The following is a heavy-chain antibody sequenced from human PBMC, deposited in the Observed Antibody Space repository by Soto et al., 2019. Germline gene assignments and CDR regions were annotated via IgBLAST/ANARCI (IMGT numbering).Heavy chain of an antibody. CDR2: IYYSGST. CDR1: GGSISSYY. V-gene: IGHV4-59*01. J-gene: IGHJ4*02. D-gene: IGHD6-19*01. Sequence: QVQLQESGPGLVKPSETLSLTCTVSGGSISSYYWSWIRQPPGKGLEWIGYIYYSGSTNYNPSLRSRVTISVNTSKNQFSLKLTSVTAADTAVYYFAIVSSGWWYFDYWGQGTLVTVSS. CDR3: AIVSSGWWYFDY.